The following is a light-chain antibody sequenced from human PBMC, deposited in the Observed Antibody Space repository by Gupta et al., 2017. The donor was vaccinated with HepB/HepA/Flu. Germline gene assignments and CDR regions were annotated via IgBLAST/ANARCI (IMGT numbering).Light chain of an antibody. Sequence: QSVLTQPPSASGSPGQRVTISCSGSSSNIGSNYVYWYQQPPGTAPKLIISRNNQRPSGVPDRFSGSKSCTSASLAISGLRSEDEAYYYFAAWDDSLSVWVFGGGTKLTVL. J-gene: IGLJ3*02. CDR2: RNN. CDR1: SSNIGSNY. V-gene: IGLV1-47*01. CDR3: AAWDDSLSVWV.